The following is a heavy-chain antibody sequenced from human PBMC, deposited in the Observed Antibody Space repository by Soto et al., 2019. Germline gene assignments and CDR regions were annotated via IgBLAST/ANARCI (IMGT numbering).Heavy chain of an antibody. V-gene: IGHV3-21*01. CDR2: ISSRSTYI. D-gene: IGHD1-1*01. CDR1: GFTFSTYS. J-gene: IGHJ4*02. CDR3: AREGDRGTTCIDY. Sequence: EVQLVESGGGLVKPGGSLRLSCEASGFTFSTYSMKWVRQAPGKGLEWVSTISSRSTYIYYGDSVKGRFTISRDNAKNSLYLQMNSLRAEGTAVYYCAREGDRGTTCIDYWGQGTLVTVSS.